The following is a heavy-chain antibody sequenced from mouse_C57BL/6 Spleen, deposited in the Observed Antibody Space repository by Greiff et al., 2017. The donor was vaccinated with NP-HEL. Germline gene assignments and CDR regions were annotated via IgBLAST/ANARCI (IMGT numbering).Heavy chain of an antibody. J-gene: IGHJ3*01. CDR1: GYSITSGYY. V-gene: IGHV3-6*01. CDR2: ISYDGSN. Sequence: EVQLQQSGPGLVKPSQSLSLTCSVTGYSITSGYYWNWIRQFPGNKLEWMGYISYDGSNNYNPSLKNRISITRDTSKNQFFLKLNSVTTEDTATYYCAREANCDSWFAYWGQGTLVTVSA. D-gene: IGHD4-1*01. CDR3: AREANCDSWFAY.